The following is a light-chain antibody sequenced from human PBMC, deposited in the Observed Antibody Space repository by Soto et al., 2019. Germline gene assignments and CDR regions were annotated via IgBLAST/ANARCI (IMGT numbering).Light chain of an antibody. V-gene: IGKV1-5*03. CDR1: QSISSW. Sequence: DIQMTQSPSTLSASVGDRVTITCRASQSISSWLAWYQQKPGKAPKLLIYKASSLESGVPSRFSGSGSGTEFTLTISSLQPDDFATYYCQKYNSYPWTFGHGTKVEIK. J-gene: IGKJ1*01. CDR2: KAS. CDR3: QKYNSYPWT.